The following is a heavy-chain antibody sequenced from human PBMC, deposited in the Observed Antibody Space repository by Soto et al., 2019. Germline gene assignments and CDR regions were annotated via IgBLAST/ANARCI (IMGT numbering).Heavy chain of an antibody. CDR1: GYSVSSAAQA. V-gene: IGHV4-61*08. CDR2: LYYSGRT. J-gene: IGHJ4*02. CDR3: ARDRPAMGADY. Sequence: QVQLQESGPGLVKPSETLSLTCNVFGYSVSSAAQAWTWIRLPPGEGLEGIAYLYYSGRTEYNPSLGGRASMSIEASKNQVPMRLYSVTAADTAVYYCARDRPAMGADYWSRGTLVTVSS. D-gene: IGHD3-16*01.